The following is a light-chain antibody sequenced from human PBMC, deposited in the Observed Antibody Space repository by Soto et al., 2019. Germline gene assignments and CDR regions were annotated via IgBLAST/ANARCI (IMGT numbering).Light chain of an antibody. CDR3: QTGGTGVV. J-gene: IGLJ2*01. CDR1: SGHSSYA. CDR2: LNSDGSH. Sequence: QSVLTQSPSASASLGASVKLTCTLSSGHSSYAIAWHQQQPEKGPRYLMKLNSDGSHSKGDGIPDRFSGSSSGAERYLTISSLQSEDEADYYCQTGGTGVVFGEGTKVTVL. V-gene: IGLV4-69*01.